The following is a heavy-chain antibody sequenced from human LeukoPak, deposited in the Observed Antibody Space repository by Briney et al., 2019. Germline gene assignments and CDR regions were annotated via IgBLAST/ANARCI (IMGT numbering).Heavy chain of an antibody. V-gene: IGHV3-48*01. CDR3: ARANPTIPIFYFDF. Sequence: PGGSLRLSCVGFGFTFRSHGMNWVRQAPGKGPEWISYISSSADRIYYADSVRGRLAISRDSDRNSLFLDMNTLRAEDTAVYYCARANPTIPIFYFDFWGRGTLVTVSS. CDR1: GFTFRSHG. D-gene: IGHD2-2*02. CDR2: ISSSADRI. J-gene: IGHJ4*02.